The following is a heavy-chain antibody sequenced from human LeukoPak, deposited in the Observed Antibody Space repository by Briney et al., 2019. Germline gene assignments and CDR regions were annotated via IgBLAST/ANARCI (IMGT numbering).Heavy chain of an antibody. D-gene: IGHD3-22*01. V-gene: IGHV4-39*07. Sequence: SETLSLTCTVSGGSISSSSYYWGWIRQPPGKGLEWIGSIYYSGSTYYNPSLKSRVTISVDTSKNQFSLKLSSVTAADTAVYYCARGGNYYDSSGYQDYWGQGTLVTVSS. CDR1: GGSISSSSYY. J-gene: IGHJ4*02. CDR3: ARGGNYYDSSGYQDY. CDR2: IYYSGST.